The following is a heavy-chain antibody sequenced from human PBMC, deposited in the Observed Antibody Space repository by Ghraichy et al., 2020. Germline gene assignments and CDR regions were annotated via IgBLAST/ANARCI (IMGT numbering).Heavy chain of an antibody. D-gene: IGHD4-17*01. CDR2: ISGSSSTI. CDR1: GFTFSSYP. Sequence: GGSLRLSCAASGFTFSSYPMNWVRQAPGKGLEWVSYISGSSSTIYYPDSVKGRFTISRDNAKNSLYLQMNSLRDEDTAVYYCARVEAKTPVTCFDFWGQGTLVTVSA. J-gene: IGHJ4*02. V-gene: IGHV3-48*02. CDR3: ARVEAKTPVTCFDF.